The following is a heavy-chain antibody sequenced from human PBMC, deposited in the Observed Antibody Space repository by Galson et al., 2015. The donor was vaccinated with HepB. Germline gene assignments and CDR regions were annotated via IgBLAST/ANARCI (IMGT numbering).Heavy chain of an antibody. D-gene: IGHD5-24*01. V-gene: IGHV3-30*04. J-gene: IGHJ4*02. CDR2: ISYDGSNK. Sequence: SLRLSCAASGFTFSSYAMHWVRQAPGGLEWVAVISYDGSNKYYADSVKGRFTISRDNSKNTLYLQMNSLRAEDTAVYYCARVGDGYNWYYFDYWGQGTLVTVSS. CDR3: ARVGDGYNWYYFDY. CDR1: GFTFSSYA.